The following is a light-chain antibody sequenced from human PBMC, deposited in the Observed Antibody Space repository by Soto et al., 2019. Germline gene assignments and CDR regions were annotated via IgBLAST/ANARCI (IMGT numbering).Light chain of an antibody. J-gene: IGKJ1*01. Sequence: EIVLKQSPGTLSFSTGERATLSCRASQSVSSSYLAWYQQKPGQAPRLLIYGASNRATGIPDRFSGSGSGTDFTLTISRLEPEDFAVYYCQQYGSSGTFGQRTKVAIK. CDR3: QQYGSSGT. CDR2: GAS. CDR1: QSVSSSY. V-gene: IGKV3-20*01.